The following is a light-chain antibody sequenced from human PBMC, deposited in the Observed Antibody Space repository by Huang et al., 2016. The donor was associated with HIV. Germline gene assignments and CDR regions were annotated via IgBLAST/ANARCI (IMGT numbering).Light chain of an antibody. CDR3: QQRVNGLT. V-gene: IGKV3-11*01. Sequence: EIVLTRSPATLSFFPGQRVSLSCRASQNINTHLAWYQQRPGQPPRLLIYDASSRGPGVAARFSGSGSGTDFTLTISSLESEDFATYYCQQRVNGLTFGGGTKV. CDR1: QNINTH. J-gene: IGKJ4*01. CDR2: DAS.